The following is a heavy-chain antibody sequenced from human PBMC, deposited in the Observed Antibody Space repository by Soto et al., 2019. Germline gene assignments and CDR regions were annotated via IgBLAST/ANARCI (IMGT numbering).Heavy chain of an antibody. D-gene: IGHD3-3*01. CDR1: GYTFTSYG. Sequence: ASVKVSCKASGYTFTSYGISWVRQAPGQGLEWMGWISAYNGNTNYAQKLQGRVTMTTDTSTSTAYMELRSLRSDDTAVYYCARARFLEWLLYDFDYWGQGTLVTVSS. V-gene: IGHV1-18*01. CDR2: ISAYNGNT. CDR3: ARARFLEWLLYDFDY. J-gene: IGHJ4*02.